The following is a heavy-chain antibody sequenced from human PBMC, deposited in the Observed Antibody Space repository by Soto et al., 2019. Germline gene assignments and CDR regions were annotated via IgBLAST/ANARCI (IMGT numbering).Heavy chain of an antibody. Sequence: GGSLRLSCAASGFTFSSYWMSWVRQAPGKGLEWVANIKQDGSEKYYVDSVKGRFTISRDNAKNSLYLQMNSLRAEDTAVYYCARDSHCSSTSCRTSMGDYWGQGTLVTVSS. V-gene: IGHV3-7*01. CDR3: ARDSHCSSTSCRTSMGDY. J-gene: IGHJ4*02. D-gene: IGHD2-2*01. CDR1: GFTFSSYW. CDR2: IKQDGSEK.